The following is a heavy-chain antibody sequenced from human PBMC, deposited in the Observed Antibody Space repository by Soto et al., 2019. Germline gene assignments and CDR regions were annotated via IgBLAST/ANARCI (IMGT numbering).Heavy chain of an antibody. Sequence: ASVKVSCKASGGTFSSYTITWVRQAPGQGLEWVGRLIPIVDIGNYAQKFQGRVTITADKSTSTAYLELTGLKSEDTAVYYCASYNSGRPSGDWGQGTPVTVSS. CDR1: GGTFSSYT. D-gene: IGHD1-1*01. CDR2: LIPIVDIG. CDR3: ASYNSGRPSGD. V-gene: IGHV1-69*02. J-gene: IGHJ4*02.